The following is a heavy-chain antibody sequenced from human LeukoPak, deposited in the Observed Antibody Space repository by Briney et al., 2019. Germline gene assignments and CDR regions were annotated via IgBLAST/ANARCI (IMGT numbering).Heavy chain of an antibody. CDR3: ARKTVVGSYFDY. CDR2: IKQDGSDK. Sequence: PGGSLRLSCADSGCTFSSYWMSWVRQAPGKGLEWVANIKQDGSDKYYVDSVKGRFTISRDNAKNSLYLQINSLRAEDTAVYYCARKTVVGSYFDYWGQGTPVTVSS. V-gene: IGHV3-7*03. J-gene: IGHJ4*02. CDR1: GCTFSSYW. D-gene: IGHD4-23*01.